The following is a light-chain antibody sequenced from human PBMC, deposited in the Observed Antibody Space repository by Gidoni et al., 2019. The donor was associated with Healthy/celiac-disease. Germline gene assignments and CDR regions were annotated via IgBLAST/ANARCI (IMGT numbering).Light chain of an antibody. V-gene: IGLV3-25*03. CDR1: ALPKQY. Sequence: SYELTQPPSVSVSPGQTARITCSGDALPKQYAYWYQQKPGQAPVLVIYKDSERPSGIPERFSGSSSGTTVTLTISGVQAEDEADYYCQSADSSGTYEVFGTGTKDTVL. J-gene: IGLJ1*01. CDR3: QSADSSGTYEV. CDR2: KDS.